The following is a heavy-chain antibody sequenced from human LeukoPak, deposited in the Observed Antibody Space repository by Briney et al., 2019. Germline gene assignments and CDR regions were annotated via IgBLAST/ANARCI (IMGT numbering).Heavy chain of an antibody. CDR2: IYYSGST. J-gene: IGHJ5*02. CDR3: AITYYYDSSGYDNWFDP. CDR1: GGSISSSSYY. Sequence: SETLSLTCTVSGGSISSSSYYWGWIRQPPGKGLEWIGSIYYSGSTNYNPSLKSRVTISVDTSKNQFSLKLSSVTAADTAVYYCAITYYYDSSGYDNWFDPWGQGTLVTVSS. V-gene: IGHV4-39*07. D-gene: IGHD3-22*01.